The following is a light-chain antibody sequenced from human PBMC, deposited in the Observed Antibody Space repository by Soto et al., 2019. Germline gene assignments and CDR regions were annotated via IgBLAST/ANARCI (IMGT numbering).Light chain of an antibody. V-gene: IGKV2-29*01. CDR2: EVS. CDR3: QQYYSTPLT. J-gene: IGKJ4*01. CDR1: QSLLHSDGKTF. Sequence: DIVMTQTPLSLSVTPGQPASISCKSSQSLLHSDGKTFLSWYLQKPGQSPQLLIYEVSSPFSGVPDRFSGSGSGTDFTLTISSLQAEDVAVYYCQQYYSTPLTFGGGTKVEIK.